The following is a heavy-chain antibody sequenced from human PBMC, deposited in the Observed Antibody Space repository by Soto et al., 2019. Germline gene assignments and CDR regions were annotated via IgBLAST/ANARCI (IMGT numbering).Heavy chain of an antibody. J-gene: IGHJ5*02. CDR3: VTTRGIAVGGSFDH. D-gene: IGHD6-13*01. V-gene: IGHV4-39*01. Sequence: PSETLSFTCTVSGGSISSSSSYWGWVRQPPGKGLEWMATIYSGSTYQNPSLKSRVTISVDTSKNQFSLKLSSVAAPDTAIYYCVTTRGIAVGGSFDHWGQGTLVTVSS. CDR2: IYSGST. CDR1: GGSISSSSSY.